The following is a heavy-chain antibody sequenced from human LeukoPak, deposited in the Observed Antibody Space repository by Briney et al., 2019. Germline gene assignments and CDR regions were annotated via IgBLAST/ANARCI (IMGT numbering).Heavy chain of an antibody. CDR3: ATSSGYSSSSLRSRLDY. Sequence: SETLSLTCAVSGGSSSSYFWNWIRQPPGKGLEWVGEINHSGSTNYKSSLKSRVTISLDTSKKHFSLILNSVTAADTAVYFCATSSGYSSSSLRSRLDYWGQGILVTVSS. CDR1: GGSSSSYF. D-gene: IGHD6-6*01. CDR2: INHSGST. V-gene: IGHV4-34*01. J-gene: IGHJ4*02.